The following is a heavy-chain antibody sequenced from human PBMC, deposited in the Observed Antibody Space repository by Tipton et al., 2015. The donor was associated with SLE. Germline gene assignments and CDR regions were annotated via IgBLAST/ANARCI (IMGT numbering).Heavy chain of an antibody. V-gene: IGHV3-66*01. D-gene: IGHD2-15*01. CDR3: ARDLGSWGFDY. Sequence: SLILSCAASGFTVADNYMTWVRQAPGEGLEWVSVIFRGGSSYHGDSVKDRFTISRDNSKNTLYLRMNSLRAEDTAVYYCARDLGSWGFDYWGQGTLVTVSS. CDR2: IFRGGSS. CDR1: GFTVADNY. J-gene: IGHJ4*02.